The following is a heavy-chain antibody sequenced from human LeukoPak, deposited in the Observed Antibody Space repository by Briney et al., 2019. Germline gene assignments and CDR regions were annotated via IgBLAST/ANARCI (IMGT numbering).Heavy chain of an antibody. CDR1: GFTFSIYS. Sequence: PGGSLRLSCAASGFTFSIYSMNWVRQAPGKGLEWVSYISSSGSTIYYADSVKGRFTISRDNAKNSLYLQMNSLRAEDTAVYYCARDRGVSDYGDYIEDYYYGMDVWGQGTTVTVSS. CDR2: ISSSGSTI. CDR3: ARDRGVSDYGDYIEDYYYGMDV. V-gene: IGHV3-48*04. D-gene: IGHD4-17*01. J-gene: IGHJ6*02.